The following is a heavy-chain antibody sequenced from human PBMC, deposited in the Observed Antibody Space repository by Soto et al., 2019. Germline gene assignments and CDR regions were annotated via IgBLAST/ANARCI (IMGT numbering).Heavy chain of an antibody. V-gene: IGHV4-59*01. CDR1: GGSISSYY. Sequence: SETLSLTCTVSGGSISSYYWSWIRQPPGKGLEWIGYIYYSGSTNYNPSLKSRVTISVDTSKNQFSLKLSSVTAADTAVYHCARAHVRYSGYDSPYFDYWGQGTLVTVSS. D-gene: IGHD5-12*01. CDR2: IYYSGST. J-gene: IGHJ4*02. CDR3: ARAHVRYSGYDSPYFDY.